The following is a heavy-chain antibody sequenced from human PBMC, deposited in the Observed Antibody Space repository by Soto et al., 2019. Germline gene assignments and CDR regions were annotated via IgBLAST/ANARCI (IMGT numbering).Heavy chain of an antibody. CDR1: GFTFSDYY. Sequence: PGVSLRLSCXASGFTFSDYYMSWIRQAPGKGLEWVSYISSSGSTIYYADSVKGRFTISRDNAKNSLYLQMNSLRAEDTAVYYCAREYDILTGYYTGPYGMDVWGQGTTVTVS. CDR3: AREYDILTGYYTGPYGMDV. D-gene: IGHD3-9*01. J-gene: IGHJ6*02. V-gene: IGHV3-11*01. CDR2: ISSSGSTI.